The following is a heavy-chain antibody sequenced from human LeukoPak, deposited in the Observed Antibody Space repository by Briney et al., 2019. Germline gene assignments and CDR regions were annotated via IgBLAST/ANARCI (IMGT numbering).Heavy chain of an antibody. D-gene: IGHD3-3*02. CDR3: ARSISSGGFRLDY. CDR2: TYYRSKWYN. V-gene: IGHV6-1*01. J-gene: IGHJ4*02. Sequence: SQTLSLTCPISGDSVSSNTAAWNWIRQSPSRGLEWLGRTYYRSKWYNDYAVSVKSRITINPDTSKNQSSLQLYSVTPEDTAVYYCARSISSGGFRLDYWGQGTLVTVSS. CDR1: GDSVSSNTAA.